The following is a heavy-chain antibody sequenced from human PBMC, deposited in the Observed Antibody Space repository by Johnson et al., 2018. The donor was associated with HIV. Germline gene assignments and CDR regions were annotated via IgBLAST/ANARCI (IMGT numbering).Heavy chain of an antibody. Sequence: VQLVESGGGLVQPGRSLRLSCAASGFTFDDYAMHWVRQAPGKGLEWVSGISWNSGSIGYADSVKGRFTISRDNARNSLYLQMNSLRAEDTAVYYCARDHGGYIYGYRVGAFDIWGQGTMVTVSS. D-gene: IGHD5-18*01. CDR3: ARDHGGYIYGYRVGAFDI. J-gene: IGHJ3*02. CDR2: ISWNSGSI. V-gene: IGHV3-9*01. CDR1: GFTFDDYA.